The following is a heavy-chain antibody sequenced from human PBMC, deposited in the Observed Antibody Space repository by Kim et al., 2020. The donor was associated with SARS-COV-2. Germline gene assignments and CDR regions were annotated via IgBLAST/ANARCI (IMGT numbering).Heavy chain of an antibody. J-gene: IGHJ6*02. CDR3: ASKAYDYVWGSYRQPLDSYYYGMDV. CDR2: IIPIFGTA. CDR1: GGTFSSYA. Sequence: SVKVSCKASGGTFSSYAISWVRQAPGQGLEWMGGIIPIFGTANSAQKFQGRVTITADESTSTAYMQLSSLRSEDTAVYYCASKAYDYVWGSYRQPLDSYYYGMDVWGQGTTVTVSS. V-gene: IGHV1-69*13. D-gene: IGHD3-16*02.